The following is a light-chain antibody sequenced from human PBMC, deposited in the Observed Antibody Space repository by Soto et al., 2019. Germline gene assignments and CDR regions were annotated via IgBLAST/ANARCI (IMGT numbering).Light chain of an antibody. V-gene: IGLV1-44*01. Sequence: QSVLTQPPSVSGTPGQRVTMSCSGGRSNTGSNAVNWYQQIPGTAPKLLIYSNNHRPSGVPDRFSGSRSGTSACLAISEVQSEDEAFYYCAAWDDSLSGVVFGGGTKVTVL. CDR1: RSNTGSNA. J-gene: IGLJ2*01. CDR3: AAWDDSLSGVV. CDR2: SNN.